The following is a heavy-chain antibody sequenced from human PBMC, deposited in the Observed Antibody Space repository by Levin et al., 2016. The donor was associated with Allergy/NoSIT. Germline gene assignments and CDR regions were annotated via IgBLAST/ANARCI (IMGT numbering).Heavy chain of an antibody. CDR2: ISSSGSTI. D-gene: IGHD3-22*01. V-gene: IGHV3-11*01. Sequence: RQAPGKGLEWVSYISSSGSTIYYADSVKGRFTISRDNAKNSLYLQMNSLRAEDTAVYYCARDSHKYYDSSGYYYFDYWGQGTLVTVSS. CDR3: ARDSHKYYDSSGYYYFDY. J-gene: IGHJ4*02.